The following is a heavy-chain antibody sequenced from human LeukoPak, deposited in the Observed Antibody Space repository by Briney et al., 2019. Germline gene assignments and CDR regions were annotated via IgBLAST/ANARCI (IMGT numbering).Heavy chain of an antibody. CDR1: GFTFSGDW. V-gene: IGHV3-74*01. D-gene: IGHD4-17*01. CDR2: INGDGSSA. CDR3: ARAFHFGDFFDY. Sequence: PGGSLRLSCAASGFTFSGDWMHWVRQAPGKGLLWVSGINGDGSSASYGNSVKGRFTISRDNAKNTLFLQMNSLTVEDTAVYYCARAFHFGDFFDYWGQGALVTVSS. J-gene: IGHJ4*02.